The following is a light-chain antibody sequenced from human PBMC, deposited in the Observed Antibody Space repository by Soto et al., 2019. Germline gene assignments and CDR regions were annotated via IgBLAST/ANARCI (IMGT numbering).Light chain of an antibody. J-gene: IGKJ5*01. CDR3: QQSCSSPIT. CDR2: AAS. CDR1: QTISTY. Sequence: DIQMTQSPSSLSASVGDRASITCRASQTISTYLNWYQQKPGKAPKVLIYAASILQGGVPSRFSGGGSGTDFTLTISSLQPEDFATYYCQQSCSSPITFGQGTRLEIK. V-gene: IGKV1-39*01.